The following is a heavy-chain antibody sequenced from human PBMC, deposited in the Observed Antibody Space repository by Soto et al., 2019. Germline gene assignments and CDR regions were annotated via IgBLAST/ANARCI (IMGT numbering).Heavy chain of an antibody. D-gene: IGHD6-19*01. Sequence: XESLKISRKGSGYSFTSYWISWVGQMPGKGLEWMGRIDPSDSYTNYSPSFQGHVTISADKSISTAYLQWSSLKASDTAMYYCARQHVASGWSPYYYYGMDVWGQGTTVTVSS. J-gene: IGHJ6*02. CDR3: ARQHVASGWSPYYYYGMDV. CDR1: GYSFTSYW. V-gene: IGHV5-10-1*01. CDR2: IDPSDSYT.